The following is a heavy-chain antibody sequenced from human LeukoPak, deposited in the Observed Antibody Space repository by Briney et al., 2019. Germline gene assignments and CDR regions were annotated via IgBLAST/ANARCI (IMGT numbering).Heavy chain of an antibody. J-gene: IGHJ6*03. V-gene: IGHV3-21*01. Sequence: GGSLRLSCAASGFTFSSYSMNWVRQAPGKGLEWVSSISSSSSYIYYADSVKGRFTISRDNAKNSLYLQMNSLRAEDTAVYYCARFAISGSYHSRDYYYYYMDVWGKGTTVTVSS. D-gene: IGHD1-26*01. CDR1: GFTFSSYS. CDR3: ARFAISGSYHSRDYYYYYMDV. CDR2: ISSSSSYI.